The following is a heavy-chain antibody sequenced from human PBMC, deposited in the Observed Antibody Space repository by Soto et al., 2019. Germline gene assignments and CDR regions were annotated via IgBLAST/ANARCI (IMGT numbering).Heavy chain of an antibody. D-gene: IGHD6-19*01. V-gene: IGHV5-51*01. Sequence: PGESLKISCKGSGYSFTSYWIGWVRQMPGKGLEWMGIIYPGDSDTRYSPSFQGRVTISADKSISTAYLQWSSLKASDTAMYYCARHEVAWQWLAHPQGYYYYYMDVWGKGTTVTVSS. J-gene: IGHJ6*03. CDR3: ARHEVAWQWLAHPQGYYYYYMDV. CDR2: IYPGDSDT. CDR1: GYSFTSYW.